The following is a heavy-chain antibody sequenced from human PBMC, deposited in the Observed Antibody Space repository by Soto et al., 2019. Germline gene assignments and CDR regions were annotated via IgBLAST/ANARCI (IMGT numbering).Heavy chain of an antibody. CDR3: ARDGHGMDV. Sequence: QVQLQESGPGLVRPSETLALTCTVSGGSVTTGSYNWSWIRRPPGKGLEWIGNIFFTGITHYNPSLNNRVTMSVDTSKNQFSLTVTSVTAADTAVYYCARDGHGMDVWGQGTTVTFSS. J-gene: IGHJ6*02. CDR2: IFFTGIT. CDR1: GGSVTTGSYN. V-gene: IGHV4-61*01.